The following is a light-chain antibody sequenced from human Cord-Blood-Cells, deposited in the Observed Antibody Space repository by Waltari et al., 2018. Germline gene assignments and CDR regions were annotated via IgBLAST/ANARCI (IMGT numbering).Light chain of an antibody. CDR1: IGINLVPYR. J-gene: IGLJ3*02. CDR2: YKSDSDK. CDR3: MIWHSSAWV. V-gene: IGLV5-45*03. Sequence: QAVLTQPSSLSASPGASASPTSTLPIGINLVPYRINCYQQKPGSPPQYLLRYKSDSDKQQGSGVPSRFSGSKDASANAGILLISGLQSEDEADYYCMIWHSSAWVFGGGTKLTVL.